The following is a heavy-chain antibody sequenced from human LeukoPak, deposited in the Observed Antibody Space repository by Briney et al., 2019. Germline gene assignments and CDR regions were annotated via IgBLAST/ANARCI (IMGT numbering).Heavy chain of an antibody. Sequence: GGSLRLSCAASGFTFSDYYMSWIRQAPGKGLEWVSYISSSGSTIYYADSVKGRFTISRDNAKNSLHLQMNSLRAEDTAVYYCARGIVVVPAAILTGAFDYWGQGTLVTVSS. V-gene: IGHV3-11*01. D-gene: IGHD2-2*01. J-gene: IGHJ4*02. CDR1: GFTFSDYY. CDR3: ARGIVVVPAAILTGAFDY. CDR2: ISSSGSTI.